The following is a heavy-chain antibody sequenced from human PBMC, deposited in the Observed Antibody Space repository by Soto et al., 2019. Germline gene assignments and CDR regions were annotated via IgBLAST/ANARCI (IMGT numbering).Heavy chain of an antibody. Sequence: ASVKVSCKASGYTFTSYDINWVRQATGQGLEWMGWMNPNSGNTGYAQKFQGRVTMTRNTSISTAYMELRSLRSEDTTVYYCARVAVKSSSWRKTGLLKYYFDYWGQGTLVTVSS. D-gene: IGHD6-13*01. CDR2: MNPNSGNT. J-gene: IGHJ4*02. V-gene: IGHV1-8*01. CDR3: ARVAVKSSSWRKTGLLKYYFDY. CDR1: GYTFTSYD.